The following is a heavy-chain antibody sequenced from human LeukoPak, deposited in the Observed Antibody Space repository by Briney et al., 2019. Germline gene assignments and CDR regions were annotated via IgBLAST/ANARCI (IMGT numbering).Heavy chain of an antibody. CDR2: IYYSGST. CDR1: GGSISNYY. CDR3: ARNIAVAGRGDYMDV. J-gene: IGHJ6*03. D-gene: IGHD6-19*01. V-gene: IGHV4-59*08. Sequence: PSETLSLTCTVSGGSISNYYWSWIRQPPGKGLEWIGFIYYSGSTNYNPSLKSRVTISVDTSKNQLSRKLSSVTAADTAVYYCARNIAVAGRGDYMDVWGKGTTVTISS.